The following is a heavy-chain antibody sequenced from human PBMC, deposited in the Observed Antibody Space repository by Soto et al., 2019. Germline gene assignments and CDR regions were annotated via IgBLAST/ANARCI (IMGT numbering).Heavy chain of an antibody. Sequence: SDTLSLTCAVSGGSVSSGSYYWSWIRQPPGKGLEWIGYIYYSGSTNFNPSLKRRVTISVDTSKNQFSLQLSSLTPGDTAVYYCARWEPRISVAGTPPHNWFDPWGQETRVTVS. V-gene: IGHV4-61*01. CDR1: GGSVSSGSYY. D-gene: IGHD6-19*01. CDR3: ARWEPRISVAGTPPHNWFDP. J-gene: IGHJ5*02. CDR2: IYYSGST.